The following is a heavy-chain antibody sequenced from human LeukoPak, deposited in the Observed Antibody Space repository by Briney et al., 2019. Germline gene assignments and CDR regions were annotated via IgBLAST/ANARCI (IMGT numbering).Heavy chain of an antibody. J-gene: IGHJ4*02. CDR3: ARDYCGGDCFPDY. CDR1: GYTFTGYY. CDR2: INPNSGDT. V-gene: IGHV1-2*06. Sequence: GASVKVSCKASGYTFTGYYVHWVRQAPGQGLEWMGRINPNSGDTNYAQKFQGRVTMTRDTSISTAYMELSGLRSDDTAVYYCARDYCGGDCFPDYWGQGTLVTVSS. D-gene: IGHD2-21*02.